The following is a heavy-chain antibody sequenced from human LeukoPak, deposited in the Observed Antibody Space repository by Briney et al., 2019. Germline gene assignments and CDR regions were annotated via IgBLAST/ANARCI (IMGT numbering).Heavy chain of an antibody. CDR3: AKDQDPYSGSYDYFDS. J-gene: IGHJ4*02. V-gene: IGHV3-23*01. CDR2: IGGSGGGT. D-gene: IGHD1-26*01. CDR1: GFTFSSYA. Sequence: PGGSLRLSYAASGFTFSSYAMSWVRQAPGKGLEWVSAIGGSGGGTYYADSVKGRFTISRDNSRNTLYLQMNSLRAEDTAVYYCAKDQDPYSGSYDYFDSWGQGTLLTVSS.